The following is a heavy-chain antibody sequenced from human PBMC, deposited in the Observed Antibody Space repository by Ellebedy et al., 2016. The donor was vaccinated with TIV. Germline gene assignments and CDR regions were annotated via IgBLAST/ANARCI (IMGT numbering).Heavy chain of an antibody. J-gene: IGHJ6*02. Sequence: GESLKISXAASGFTFSSYWMHWVRQAPGKGLVWVSRINSDGSSTSYADSVKGRFTISRDNAKNTLYLQMNSLRAEDTAVYYCASGLTTIKRYYYYGMDVWGQGTTVTVSS. CDR2: INSDGSST. CDR1: GFTFSSYW. D-gene: IGHD4-17*01. CDR3: ASGLTTIKRYYYYGMDV. V-gene: IGHV3-74*01.